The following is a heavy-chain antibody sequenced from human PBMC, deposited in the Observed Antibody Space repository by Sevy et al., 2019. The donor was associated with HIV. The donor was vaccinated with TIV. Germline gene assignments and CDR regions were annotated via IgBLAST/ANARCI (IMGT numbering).Heavy chain of an antibody. CDR1: GFSFSGYA. J-gene: IGHJ4*02. V-gene: IGHV3-30*18. D-gene: IGHD1-26*01. CDR2: ISFDGSNK. Sequence: GESLKISCAASGFSFSGYAIHWVRQAPGKGLEWVAVISFDGSNKYYADSVKGRFTISRDNSKNTLFLQMNSLRAEDTAVYYCAKGGAYSYTTYFDYWGQGTVVTVSS. CDR3: AKGGAYSYTTYFDY.